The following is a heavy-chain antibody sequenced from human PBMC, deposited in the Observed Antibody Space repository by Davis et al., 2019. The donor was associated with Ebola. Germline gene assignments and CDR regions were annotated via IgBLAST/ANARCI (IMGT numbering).Heavy chain of an antibody. D-gene: IGHD1/OR15-1a*01. CDR1: GGSFSGYY. Sequence: SETLSLTCAVYGGSFSGYYWSWIRQPPGKGLEWIGDFNHSGSTNYNPSLKSRVSISVDQSKNQFSLKLSSVTAADTAVDYRAGQWGTLRVWNIWGQGTTVTVSS. CDR3: AGQWGTLRVWNI. J-gene: IGHJ6*02. CDR2: FNHSGST. V-gene: IGHV4-34*01.